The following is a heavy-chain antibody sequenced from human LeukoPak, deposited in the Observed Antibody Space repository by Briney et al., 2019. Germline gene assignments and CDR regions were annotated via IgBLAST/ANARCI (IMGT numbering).Heavy chain of an antibody. J-gene: IGHJ3*02. Sequence: ASVKVSCKASGYTFTSYYMHWVRQAPGQGLEWMGLINPSGGSTSYAQKFQGRVTMTRDTSTSTVYMELSSLRSEDTAFYYCARDRVLVVTNGDHAFDIWGQGTMVTVSS. CDR1: GYTFTSYY. D-gene: IGHD2-21*02. CDR3: ARDRVLVVTNGDHAFDI. CDR2: INPSGGST. V-gene: IGHV1-46*01.